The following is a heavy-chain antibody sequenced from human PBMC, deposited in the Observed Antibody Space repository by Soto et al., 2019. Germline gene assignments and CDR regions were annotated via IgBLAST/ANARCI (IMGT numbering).Heavy chain of an antibody. CDR2: ISGSGGST. Sequence: LRLSCAASGFTFSSYAMSWVRQAPGKGLEWVSAISGSGGSTYYADSVKGRFTISRDNSKNTLYLQMNSLRAEDTAVYYCAKSDDYDYYYYGMDVGGQGTRVTVSS. D-gene: IGHD4-17*01. V-gene: IGHV3-23*01. CDR1: GFTFSSYA. J-gene: IGHJ6*02. CDR3: AKSDDYDYYYYGMDV.